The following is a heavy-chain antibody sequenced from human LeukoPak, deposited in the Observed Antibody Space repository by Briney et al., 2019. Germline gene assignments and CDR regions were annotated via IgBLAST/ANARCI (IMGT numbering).Heavy chain of an antibody. V-gene: IGHV3-74*01. D-gene: IGHD3-16*01. CDR2: IDPDGSVA. CDR3: ARELGRGGSAFDV. J-gene: IGHJ3*01. CDR1: GFSLSNHW. Sequence: PGGSLRLSCEASGFSLSNHWMHWVRQAPGKGLVWVADIDPDGSVANYGDSVKGRFTISRDNAKNTLYLQMDSLRAEDTAVYYCARELGRGGSAFDVWGQGTMVTVSS.